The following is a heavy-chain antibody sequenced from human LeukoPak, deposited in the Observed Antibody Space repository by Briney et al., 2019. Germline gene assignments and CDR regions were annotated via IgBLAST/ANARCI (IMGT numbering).Heavy chain of an antibody. CDR3: ARQPRGPLWFGPEIDY. Sequence: GESLKISCKGSGYSFTSYWIGWVRQMPGKGLEWMGIIYPGDSDTRYSPSFQGQVTISADKSISTAYLQWSSLKASDTAMYYCARQPRGPLWFGPEIDYWGQGTLVTVSS. CDR1: GYSFTSYW. V-gene: IGHV5-51*01. CDR2: IYPGDSDT. D-gene: IGHD3-10*01. J-gene: IGHJ4*02.